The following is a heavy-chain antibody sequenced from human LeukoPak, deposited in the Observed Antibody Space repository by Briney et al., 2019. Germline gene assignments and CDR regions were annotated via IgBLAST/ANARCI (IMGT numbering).Heavy chain of an antibody. CDR3: AKWNCGGDCYYGY. CDR2: IWYDGSNK. Sequence: GGSLRLSCAASGFTFSSYGTHWVRQAPGKGLEWVAVIWYDGSNKYYADSVKGRFTISRDNSKNTLYLQMNSLRAEDTAVYYCAKWNCGGDCYYGYWGQGTLVTVSS. CDR1: GFTFSSYG. V-gene: IGHV3-33*06. J-gene: IGHJ4*02. D-gene: IGHD2-21*02.